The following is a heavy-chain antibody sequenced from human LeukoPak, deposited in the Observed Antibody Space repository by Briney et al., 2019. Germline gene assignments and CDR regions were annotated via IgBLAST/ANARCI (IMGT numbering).Heavy chain of an antibody. CDR3: ARRVTGYRSEFWFDP. Sequence: GESLKISCKGSGYSFTSYWIGWVRQMPGKGLEWMGIIYPGDSDTRYSPSFQGQVTISADKSISTAYLQWSSLKASDTAMYYCARRVTGYRSEFWFDPWGQGTLVTVSS. D-gene: IGHD3-9*01. V-gene: IGHV5-51*01. CDR1: GYSFTSYW. J-gene: IGHJ5*02. CDR2: IYPGDSDT.